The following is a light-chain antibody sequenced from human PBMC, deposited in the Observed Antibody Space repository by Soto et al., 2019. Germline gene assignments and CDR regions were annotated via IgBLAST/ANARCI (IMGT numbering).Light chain of an antibody. CDR1: QSVRSNY. J-gene: IGKJ2*01. CDR3: QQYGGSPYT. CDR2: GAS. V-gene: IGKV3-20*01. Sequence: EIVLTQSPGTLSLSPGERATLSCRASQSVRSNYLAWYQQKPGQAPRLLIYGASSRATGIPDRFSGTGSGTDFTLTLSRLESEDFAVYYCQQYGGSPYTFGQGTKREIK.